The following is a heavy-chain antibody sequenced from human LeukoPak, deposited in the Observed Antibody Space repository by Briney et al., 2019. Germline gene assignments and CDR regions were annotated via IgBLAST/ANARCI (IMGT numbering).Heavy chain of an antibody. D-gene: IGHD5-12*01. CDR2: TSGSSGSTI. CDR3: ARDKIQWLRYSYFDY. J-gene: IGHJ4*02. CDR1: GFTFSNAW. V-gene: IGHV3-48*01. Sequence: GGSLRLSCAASGFTFSNAWMSWVRQAPGRGLEWLSYTSGSSGSTIYYAQSVRGRFTISRDDAKNTLYLQMNSLRADDTAVYFCARDKIQWLRYSYFDYWGQGVLVTSPQ.